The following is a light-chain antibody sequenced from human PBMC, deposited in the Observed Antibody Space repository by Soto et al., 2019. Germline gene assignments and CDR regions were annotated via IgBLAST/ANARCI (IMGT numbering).Light chain of an antibody. J-gene: IGLJ1*01. CDR1: SSDVGGYNY. Sequence: QSVLTQPPSASGSPGQSVTISCTGTSSDVGGYNYVSWYQQYPGKAPQLIIYEVTKRPSGVPDRFSGSKSGNTASLTVSGLQAEDEADYYCCSYAGRYTYVFGTGTKVTVL. V-gene: IGLV2-8*01. CDR3: CSYAGRYTYV. CDR2: EVT.